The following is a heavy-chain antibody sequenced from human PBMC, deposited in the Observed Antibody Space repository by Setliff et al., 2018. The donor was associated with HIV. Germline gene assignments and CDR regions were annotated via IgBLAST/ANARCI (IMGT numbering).Heavy chain of an antibody. CDR3: ARCYGGNRPAHKYYMDV. Sequence: ASVKVSCKASVGTCSSYAISWVRQAPGQGLEWMGGIIPIFGTANYAQKFQGRVTITTDESTSTAYMELSSLRSEDTAVYYCARCYGGNRPAHKYYMDVWGKGTTVTAP. CDR2: IIPIFGTA. J-gene: IGHJ6*03. D-gene: IGHD4-17*01. V-gene: IGHV1-69*05. CDR1: VGTCSSYA.